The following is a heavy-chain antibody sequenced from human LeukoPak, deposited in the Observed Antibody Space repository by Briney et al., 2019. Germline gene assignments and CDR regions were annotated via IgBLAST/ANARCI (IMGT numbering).Heavy chain of an antibody. D-gene: IGHD6-13*01. Sequence: GGSLRLSCAASGFTFSSYAMSWVRQAPGKGLEWVSAISGSGGSTHYADSVKGRFTISRDNSKNTLYLQMNSLRAEDTAVYYCTKDGYSSSWYAFDYWGQGTLVTVSS. V-gene: IGHV3-23*01. CDR2: ISGSGGST. CDR3: TKDGYSSSWYAFDY. CDR1: GFTFSSYA. J-gene: IGHJ4*02.